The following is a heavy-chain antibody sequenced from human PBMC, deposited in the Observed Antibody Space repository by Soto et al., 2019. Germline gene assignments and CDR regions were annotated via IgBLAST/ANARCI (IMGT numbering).Heavy chain of an antibody. V-gene: IGHV1-18*01. CDR2: ISAYNGNT. Sequence: QVQLGQSGAEVKKPGASVKVSCKASVYTFTSYGITWVRQAPGQGLEWMGWISAYNGNTNYAQKLQGRVTMTTDTSTRTAYMELRSMRSDDTAVYYCAIDWETTVTTQPDYWGKGTLVTVSS. J-gene: IGHJ4*02. CDR1: VYTFTSYG. D-gene: IGHD4-17*01. CDR3: AIDWETTVTTQPDY.